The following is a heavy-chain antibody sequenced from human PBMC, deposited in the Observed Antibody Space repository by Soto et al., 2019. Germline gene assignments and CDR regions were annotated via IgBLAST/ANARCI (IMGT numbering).Heavy chain of an antibody. Sequence: GGSLRLSCAASGFTFSSYGMHWVRQAPGKGLEWVAVISYDGSNKYYADSVKGRFTISRDNSKNTLYPQMNSLRAEDTAVYYCAKNWEQWLVKYYYGMDVWGQGTTVTVSS. J-gene: IGHJ6*02. V-gene: IGHV3-30*18. D-gene: IGHD6-19*01. CDR1: GFTFSSYG. CDR2: ISYDGSNK. CDR3: AKNWEQWLVKYYYGMDV.